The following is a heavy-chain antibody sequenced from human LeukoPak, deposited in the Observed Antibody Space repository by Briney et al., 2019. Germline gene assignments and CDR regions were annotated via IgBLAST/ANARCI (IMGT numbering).Heavy chain of an antibody. Sequence: PSETLSLTCAVYGGTFSGYYWSWIHQPPGKGLEWMGEINHSGSNNYNPSLKSRVTISVDTSKNQFSLKLSSVTAADTAVYYCARGSESGGDIPPYYFDYWGQGTLVTVSS. V-gene: IGHV4-34*01. D-gene: IGHD2-21*02. CDR3: ARGSESGGDIPPYYFDY. CDR2: INHSGSN. CDR1: GGTFSGYY. J-gene: IGHJ4*02.